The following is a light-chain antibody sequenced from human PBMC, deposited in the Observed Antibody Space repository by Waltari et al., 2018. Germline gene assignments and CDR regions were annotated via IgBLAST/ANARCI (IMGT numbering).Light chain of an antibody. V-gene: IGKV2-30*02. CDR3: LQGTHWPPHT. J-gene: IGKJ2*01. CDR2: LVS. CDR1: QSLVHSNGNTY. Sequence: EVVLTQSPLSLPVTLGQSASISCRSSQSLVHSNGNTYLNWFHQRPGQSPRRLIYLVSNRDSGVPARFSGSGSDTDFTLKINRVEAEDVGIYYCLQGTHWPPHTFGQGTKVEI.